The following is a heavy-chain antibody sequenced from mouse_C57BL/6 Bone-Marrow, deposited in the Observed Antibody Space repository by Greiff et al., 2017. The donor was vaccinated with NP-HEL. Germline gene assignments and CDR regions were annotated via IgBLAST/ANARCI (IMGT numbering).Heavy chain of an antibody. CDR3: AGAYYSNYVGAMDY. Sequence: VQLQQPGAELVKPGASVKLSCKASGYTFTSYWMQWVKQRPGQGLEWIGEIDPSDSYTNYNQKFKGKATLTVDTSSSTAYMQLSSLTSEDSAVYYCAGAYYSNYVGAMDYWGQGTSVTVSS. CDR1: GYTFTSYW. J-gene: IGHJ4*01. D-gene: IGHD2-5*01. CDR2: IDPSDSYT. V-gene: IGHV1-50*01.